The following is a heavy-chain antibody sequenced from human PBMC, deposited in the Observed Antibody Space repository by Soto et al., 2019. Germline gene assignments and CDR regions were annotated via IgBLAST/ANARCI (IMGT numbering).Heavy chain of an antibody. J-gene: IGHJ5*02. CDR3: ARDTVLTGMFDL. D-gene: IGHD4-17*01. CDR2: VYYTGTT. Sequence: LSLTCTVSGGSIGSYHWSWVRRPPGKGLEWIASVYYTGTTNYNPSLGSRVTISIDAPENQISLKLTSVTAADTAFYYCARDTVLTGMFDLWGQGTLVTVSS. V-gene: IGHV4-59*01. CDR1: GGSIGSYH.